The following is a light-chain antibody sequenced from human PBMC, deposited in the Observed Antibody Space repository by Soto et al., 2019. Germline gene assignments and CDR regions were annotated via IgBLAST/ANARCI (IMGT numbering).Light chain of an antibody. J-gene: IGKJ4*01. V-gene: IGKV1-5*01. CDR1: QSISSC. CDR2: AAS. Sequence: DIQMSQSXSTLSSSEGDXXXXXSXASQSISSCLARYKQKXGKAPKLLIYAASXLESAVPSRFSGSGSGSDFTLTISSLQAEDFTTYYCQQYDSYPLTFGGGTKVDI. CDR3: QQYDSYPLT.